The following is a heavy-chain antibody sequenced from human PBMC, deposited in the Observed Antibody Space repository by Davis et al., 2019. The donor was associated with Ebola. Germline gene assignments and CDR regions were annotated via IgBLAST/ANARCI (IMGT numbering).Heavy chain of an antibody. Sequence: GESLKISCAASGFTFSSYWMSWVRQAPGTGLEWVANIKQDGSEKYYVDSVKGRFTISRDNAKNSLVLQMNSLRAEDTAVYYCARGLITRPYYYYGMDVWGQGTTVTVSS. CDR1: GFTFSSYW. D-gene: IGHD3-10*01. CDR2: IKQDGSEK. V-gene: IGHV3-7*04. CDR3: ARGLITRPYYYYGMDV. J-gene: IGHJ6*02.